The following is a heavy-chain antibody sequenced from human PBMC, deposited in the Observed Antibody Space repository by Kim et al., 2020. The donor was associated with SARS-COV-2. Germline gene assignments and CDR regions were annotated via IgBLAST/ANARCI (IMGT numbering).Heavy chain of an antibody. CDR3: AGNIVATTQNYYYGMDV. Sequence: GESLKISCKGSGYSFTSYWISWVRQMPGKGLEWMGRIDPSDSDTNYSPSFQGHVTISADKSISTAYLQWSSLKASDTAMYYCAGNIVATTQNYYYGMDVWGQGTTVTVSS. V-gene: IGHV5-10-1*01. J-gene: IGHJ6*02. CDR2: IDPSDSDT. CDR1: GYSFTSYW. D-gene: IGHD5-12*01.